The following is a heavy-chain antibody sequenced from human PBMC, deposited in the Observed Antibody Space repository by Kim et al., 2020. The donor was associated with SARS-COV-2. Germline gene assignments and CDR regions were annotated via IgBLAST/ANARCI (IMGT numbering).Heavy chain of an antibody. D-gene: IGHD2-2*01. CDR1: GFNFEDYA. Sequence: GGSLRLSCTVSGFNFEDYAMSWFRQAPGKGLEWLSFIRSNNYGGTTEYAASVRGRFTMSRDDSKRIVYLQMDSLKTDDTAVYYCVRGDIVVISAALISERRRYYFDHWGQGALVSVSS. V-gene: IGHV3-49*03. J-gene: IGHJ4*02. CDR2: IRSNNYGGTT. CDR3: VRGDIVVISAALISERRRYYFDH.